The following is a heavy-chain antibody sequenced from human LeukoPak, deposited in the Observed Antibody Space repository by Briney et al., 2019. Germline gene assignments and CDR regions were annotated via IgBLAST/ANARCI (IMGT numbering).Heavy chain of an antibody. J-gene: IGHJ4*02. CDR1: GYTFNNHY. CDR2: INPSGGST. Sequence: ASVKVSCKASGYTFNNHYMYWVRQVAGQGLEWMGVINPSGGSTSYAQKFQGRVTMTRDTSTRTVYMEVNSLRSEDTAVYYCARQGTYSSAIGMGYWGQGTLVTVSS. V-gene: IGHV1-46*02. CDR3: ARQGTYSSAIGMGY. D-gene: IGHD6-19*01.